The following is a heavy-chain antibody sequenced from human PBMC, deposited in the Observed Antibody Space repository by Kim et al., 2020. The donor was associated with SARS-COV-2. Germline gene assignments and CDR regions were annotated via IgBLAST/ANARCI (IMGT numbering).Heavy chain of an antibody. Sequence: GGSLRLSCAASGFTFSRYWMHWVRQAPGKGLVWVSHINGDVRSTSYADSVKGRVTISRDNAKNTLYLQMNSLRAEDTAVYYCARGGSGSLDYWGQGTLVT. CDR2: INGDVRST. CDR1: GFTFSRYW. V-gene: IGHV3-74*01. CDR3: ARGGSGSLDY. D-gene: IGHD3-16*01. J-gene: IGHJ4*02.